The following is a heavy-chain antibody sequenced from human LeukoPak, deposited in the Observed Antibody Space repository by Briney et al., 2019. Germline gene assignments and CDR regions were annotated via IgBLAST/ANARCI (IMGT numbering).Heavy chain of an antibody. V-gene: IGHV3-33*01. D-gene: IGHD1-14*01. CDR1: GFTFGGYG. Sequence: GGSLRLSCAGSGFTFGGYGMHWFRQTPGKGLEWVAVIAYDGSRAFYADSVKGRFTISRDNSKNSMSVQMDDLRAEDTAVYYCTRYNNDHFDYWGQGTLVTVSS. J-gene: IGHJ4*02. CDR2: IAYDGSRA. CDR3: TRYNNDHFDY.